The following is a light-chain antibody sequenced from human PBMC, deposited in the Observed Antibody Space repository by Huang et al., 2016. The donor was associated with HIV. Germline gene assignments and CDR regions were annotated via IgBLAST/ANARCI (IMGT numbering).Light chain of an antibody. J-gene: IGKJ4*01. V-gene: IGKV3-11*01. CDR1: QSVSNY. CDR2: EAS. CDR3: QQRSNWPPLT. Sequence: EIVLTQSPATLSLSPGERATLSCRASQSVSNYLAWYQQKPGQAPRLLIYEASKRATGIPASVSGSGSGTDCTLTISSLEPEDFAVYYCQQRSNWPPLTFGRGTKVEIK.